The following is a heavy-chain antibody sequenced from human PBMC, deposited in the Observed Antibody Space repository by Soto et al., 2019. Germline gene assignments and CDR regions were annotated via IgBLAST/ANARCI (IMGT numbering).Heavy chain of an antibody. CDR3: ARADYYGSSGYHLDY. Sequence: GASVKVSCKASGYTFANFYIRWVRQAPGQGLEWMGIINPSGGSTTYAQKLLGRVTMTRDTSTSTVYMELSSLRSEDTAVYYCARADYYGSSGYHLDYWGQGTLVTVSS. V-gene: IGHV1-46*04. D-gene: IGHD3-22*01. J-gene: IGHJ4*02. CDR2: INPSGGST. CDR1: GYTFANFY.